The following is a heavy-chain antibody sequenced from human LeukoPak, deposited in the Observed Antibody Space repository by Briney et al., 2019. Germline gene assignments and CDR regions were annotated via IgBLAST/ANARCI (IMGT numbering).Heavy chain of an antibody. D-gene: IGHD5-24*01. CDR3: ARDGEMATIYFDY. V-gene: IGHV1-69*04. CDR1: GYTFTVYY. Sequence: RASVKVSCKASGYTFTVYYMHWVRQAPGQGLEWMGTIIPIVGIANYAQKFQGRVTITADKFTSTAYMELSSLRSEDTAVYYCARDGEMATIYFDYWGQGTLVTVSS. CDR2: IIPIVGIA. J-gene: IGHJ4*02.